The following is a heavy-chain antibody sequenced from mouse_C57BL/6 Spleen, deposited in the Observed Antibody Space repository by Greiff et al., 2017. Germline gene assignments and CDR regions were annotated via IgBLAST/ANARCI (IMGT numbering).Heavy chain of an antibody. D-gene: IGHD1-1*01. J-gene: IGHJ2*01. CDR2: INPNNGGT. CDR3: ARGITDYYGSIYFDY. V-gene: IGHV1-26*01. Sequence: EVQLQQSGPELVKPGASVKISCKASGYTFTDYYMNWVKQSHGKSLEWIGDINPNNGGTSYNQKFKGKVTLTVDKSSSTAYMELRSLTSEDSAVYYCARGITDYYGSIYFDYWGQGTTLTVSS. CDR1: GYTFTDYY.